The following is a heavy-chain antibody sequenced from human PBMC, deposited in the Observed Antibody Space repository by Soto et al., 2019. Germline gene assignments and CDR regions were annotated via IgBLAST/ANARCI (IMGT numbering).Heavy chain of an antibody. CDR3: ARGVYPRKAPFGY. V-gene: IGHV4-34*01. CDR1: GGSFSGYY. Sequence: QVQLQQWGAGLLKPSETLSLTCAVYGGSFSGYYWSWIRQPPGKGLEWIGEINHSGSTNYNPSLKSRFTISVDTSKNQFSLKLSSVTAADTAVYYCARGVYPRKAPFGYWGQGTLVTVSS. CDR2: INHSGST. J-gene: IGHJ4*02.